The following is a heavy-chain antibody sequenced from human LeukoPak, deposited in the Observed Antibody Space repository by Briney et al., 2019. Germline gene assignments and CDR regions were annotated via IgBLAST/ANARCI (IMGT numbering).Heavy chain of an antibody. CDR3: ARDRGDCGNENFIDY. J-gene: IGHJ4*02. D-gene: IGHD2-21*02. CDR2: PNPNRGGT. CDR1: GYTFTGYY. Sequence: ASVKVSCKASGYTFTGYYMHWVRQAPAQGLEWMGWPNPNRGGTNYGQKLQSRDTMTMDTSISTAYMELSRLRSDDTAVYYCARDRGDCGNENFIDYWGQGTLVTVSS. V-gene: IGHV1-2*02.